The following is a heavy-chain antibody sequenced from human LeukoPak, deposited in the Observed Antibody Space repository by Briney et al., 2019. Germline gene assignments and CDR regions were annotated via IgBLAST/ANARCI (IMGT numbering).Heavy chain of an antibody. Sequence: SQTLSLTCTVSGGSISSGTYYWGWIRQPAGKGLEWIGRIYSSGSTNYNPSLKSRVTMSVDTSKNQFSLILTSVTAADTAVYYCARDLLHRGYAFDIWGQGTMVTVSS. CDR3: ARDLLHRGYAFDI. CDR1: GGSISSGTYY. J-gene: IGHJ3*02. V-gene: IGHV4-61*02. D-gene: IGHD5-12*01. CDR2: IYSSGST.